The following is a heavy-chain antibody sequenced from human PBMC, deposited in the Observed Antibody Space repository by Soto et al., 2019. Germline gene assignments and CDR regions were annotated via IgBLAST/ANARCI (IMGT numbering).Heavy chain of an antibody. Sequence: SETLSLTCAVSGFSISSSNWWSWVRQPPGKGLEWIGEIYHSGSTNYNPSLKSRVTISVDKSKNQFSLKLSSVTAADTAVYYCARGRDGYNQFYYYYYGMDVWGQGTTVTVSS. CDR1: GFSISSSNW. CDR3: ARGRDGYNQFYYYYYGMDV. D-gene: IGHD5-12*01. J-gene: IGHJ6*02. CDR2: IYHSGST. V-gene: IGHV4-4*02.